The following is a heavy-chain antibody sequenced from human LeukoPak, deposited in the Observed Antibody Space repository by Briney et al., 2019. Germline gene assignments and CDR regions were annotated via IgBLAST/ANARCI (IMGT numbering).Heavy chain of an antibody. J-gene: IGHJ4*02. D-gene: IGHD3-10*01. Sequence: ASVKASCKASGYTFTSYDISWVRQAPGQGLEWMGGIIPIFGTANYAQKFQGRVTITTDESTSTAYMELSSLRSEDTAVYYCARDYYGSGSTGYWGQGTLVTVSS. CDR1: GYTFTSYD. CDR2: IIPIFGTA. CDR3: ARDYYGSGSTGY. V-gene: IGHV1-69*05.